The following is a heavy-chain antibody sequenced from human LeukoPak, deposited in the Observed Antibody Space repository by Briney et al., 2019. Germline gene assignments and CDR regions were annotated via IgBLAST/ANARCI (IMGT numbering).Heavy chain of an antibody. CDR3: AGYYYYGMDV. J-gene: IGHJ6*02. CDR2: IIPIFGTA. Sequence: SVKVSCKASGGTFSSYAISWVRQAPGQGLEWMGGIIPIFGTANYAQKFQGRVTITADESTSTAYMELSGLRSEDTAVYYCAGYYYYGMDVWGQGTTVTVSS. CDR1: GGTFSSYA. V-gene: IGHV1-69*13.